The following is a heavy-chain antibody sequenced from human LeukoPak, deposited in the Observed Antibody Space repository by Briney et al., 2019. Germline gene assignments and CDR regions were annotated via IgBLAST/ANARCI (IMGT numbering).Heavy chain of an antibody. Sequence: ASVKVSCKASGYTFTGYYLHWVRQAPGQGLEWMGWINPHSGGTNYAQKFQGRATMTRDTSISTAYMELSRLMSDDTAVYYCARRGYCSGGSCYDRYYYMDVWGKGTTVTISS. CDR3: ARRGYCSGGSCYDRYYYMDV. CDR1: GYTFTGYY. J-gene: IGHJ6*03. D-gene: IGHD2-15*01. CDR2: INPHSGGT. V-gene: IGHV1-2*02.